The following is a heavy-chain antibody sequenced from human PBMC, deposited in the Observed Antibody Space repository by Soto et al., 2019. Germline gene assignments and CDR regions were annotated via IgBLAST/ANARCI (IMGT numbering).Heavy chain of an antibody. Sequence: PSETLSLTCTVSGGSISSYYWSWILQPPGKGLEWIGYIYYSGSTNYNPSLKSRVTISVDTSKNQFSLKLTSVTAADTAVYFCTRGGFYYYDSSGYYDYWGQGALVTVSS. J-gene: IGHJ4*02. CDR3: TRGGFYYYDSSGYYDY. V-gene: IGHV4-59*12. CDR1: GGSISSYY. D-gene: IGHD3-22*01. CDR2: IYYSGST.